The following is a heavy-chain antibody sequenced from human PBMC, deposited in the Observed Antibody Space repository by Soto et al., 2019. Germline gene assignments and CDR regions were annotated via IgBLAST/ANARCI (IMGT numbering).Heavy chain of an antibody. CDR2: ISGGGDRI. J-gene: IGHJ4*02. CDR1: GFIFSSFA. Sequence: GGSLRLSCAASGFIFSSFAMSWVRQAPGKGLEWVSTISGGGDRIYYADSVKGRFTISRDNSESTLYLQMNSLRAEDTAIYYCAKADFDFWSNFDYWGPGTLVTVSS. D-gene: IGHD3-3*01. CDR3: AKADFDFWSNFDY. V-gene: IGHV3-23*01.